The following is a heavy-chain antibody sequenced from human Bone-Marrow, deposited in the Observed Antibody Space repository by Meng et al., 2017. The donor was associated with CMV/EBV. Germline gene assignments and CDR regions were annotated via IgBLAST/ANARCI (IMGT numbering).Heavy chain of an antibody. CDR2: ISYDGSNK. J-gene: IGHJ4*02. Sequence: GGSLRLPCAASGFTFSSYAMHWVRQAPGKGLEWVAVISYDGSNKYYADSVKGRFTISRDNSKNTLYLQMNSLRAEDTAVYYCARGTYYYGSGSYDMGGDGYFDYWGQGTLVTVSS. V-gene: IGHV3-30*04. CDR3: ARGTYYYGSGSYDMGGDGYFDY. CDR1: GFTFSSYA. D-gene: IGHD3-10*01.